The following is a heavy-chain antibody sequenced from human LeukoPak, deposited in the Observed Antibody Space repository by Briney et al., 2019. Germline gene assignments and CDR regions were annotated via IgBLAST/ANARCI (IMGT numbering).Heavy chain of an antibody. J-gene: IGHJ6*03. CDR1: GGTFSGYA. D-gene: IGHD5-12*01. CDR2: IIPIFGTA. V-gene: IGHV1-69*13. Sequence: SVKVSCKASGGTFSGYAISWVRQAPGQGLEWMGGIIPIFGTANYAQKFQGRVTITADESTSTAYMELSSLRSEDTAVYYCARAITYYYYYYYMDVWGKGTTVTVSS. CDR3: ARAITYYYYYYYMDV.